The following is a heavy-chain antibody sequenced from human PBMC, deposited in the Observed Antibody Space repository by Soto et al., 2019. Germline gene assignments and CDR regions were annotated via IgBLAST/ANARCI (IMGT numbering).Heavy chain of an antibody. D-gene: IGHD3-16*01. CDR2: IYYSEST. J-gene: IGHJ4*02. CDR1: GGSISSSNYY. CDR3: ARLRGRMGSTMVIPG. Sequence: QLQLQESGPGLVKPSETLSLTCTVSGGSISSSNYYWGWIRQPPGKGLEWIGSIYYSESTYYNPSLTSRVTISVDTSKNQFSLRLSSVPAADTAVYYCARLRGRMGSTMVIPGWGQGTLVTVSS. V-gene: IGHV4-39*01.